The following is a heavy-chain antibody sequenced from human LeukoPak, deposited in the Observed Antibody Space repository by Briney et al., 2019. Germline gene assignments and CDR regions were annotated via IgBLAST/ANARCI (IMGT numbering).Heavy chain of an antibody. CDR1: GFTFSSYS. CDR2: ISSSSSTI. D-gene: IGHD5-24*01. J-gene: IGHJ4*02. V-gene: IGHV3-48*01. Sequence: TGGSLRLSCAASGFTFSSYSMNWVRQAPGKGLEWVSYISSSSSTIYYADSVKGRFTISRDNAKNSLYLQMNSLRAEDTAVYYCARRQMATIEGGFDYWGQGTLVTVSS. CDR3: ARRQMATIEGGFDY.